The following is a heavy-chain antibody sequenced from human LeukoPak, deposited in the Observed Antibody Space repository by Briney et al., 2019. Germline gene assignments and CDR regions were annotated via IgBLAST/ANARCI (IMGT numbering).Heavy chain of an antibody. V-gene: IGHV3-23*01. CDR3: AKRRTRYDSSGYPDY. CDR1: GFTFSSYA. Sequence: GGSLRLSCAASGFTFSSYAMSWVRQAPGKGLEWVSDISGSGGSTYYADSVKGRFTISRDNSKNTLYLQMNSLRAEDTAVYYCAKRRTRYDSSGYPDYWGQGTLVTVSS. CDR2: ISGSGGST. D-gene: IGHD3-22*01. J-gene: IGHJ4*02.